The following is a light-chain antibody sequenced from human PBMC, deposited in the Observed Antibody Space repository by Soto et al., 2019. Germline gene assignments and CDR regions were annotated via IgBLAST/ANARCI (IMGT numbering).Light chain of an antibody. V-gene: IGKV3-15*01. Sequence: ETVMTQSPATLSVSPGERATLSCRASESVSSQLAWYQQKPGQVPRLLIYGASTRATGSPARFSGSGSGTEFTLTISSLQSEDFAVYYCQQYNKWPHQFGKGTNLEIK. CDR1: ESVSSQ. J-gene: IGKJ2*01. CDR3: QQYNKWPHQ. CDR2: GAS.